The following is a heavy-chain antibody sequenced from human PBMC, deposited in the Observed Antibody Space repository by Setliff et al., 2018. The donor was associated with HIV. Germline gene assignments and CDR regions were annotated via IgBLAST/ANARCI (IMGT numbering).Heavy chain of an antibody. CDR1: GYTFINNY. CDR3: AKAIPVAAAGPSDY. V-gene: IGHV1-46*01. CDR2: INPTGDIT. J-gene: IGHJ4*02. D-gene: IGHD6-13*01. Sequence: ASVKVSCKASGYTFINNYIHWVRQAPGQGLEWMGLINPTGDITFYPQKFQARVTMTRDTSTSTVYLELRSLRSEDTAVYFCAKAIPVAAAGPSDYWGQGTLVTVSS.